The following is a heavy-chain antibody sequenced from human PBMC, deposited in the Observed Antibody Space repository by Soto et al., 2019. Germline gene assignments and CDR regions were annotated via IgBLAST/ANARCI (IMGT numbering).Heavy chain of an antibody. CDR1: GITFSSYA. J-gene: IGHJ4*02. V-gene: IGHV3-33*03. CDR3: AKGRYDFWSPYYFDS. CDR2: IWYYGSNK. Sequence: GGALRLSCAASGITFSSYAMHWVRQSPGKGLEWVAVIWYYGSNKYYADSVKGRFTISRDNARNSLYLQMDSLRDEDTALYYCAKGRYDFWSPYYFDSWGQGTLVTVSS. D-gene: IGHD3-3*01.